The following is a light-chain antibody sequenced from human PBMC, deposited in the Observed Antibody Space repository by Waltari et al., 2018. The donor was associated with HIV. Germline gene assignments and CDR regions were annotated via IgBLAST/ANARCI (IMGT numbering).Light chain of an antibody. CDR2: SNN. Sequence: QSVLTQPPPASGTPGQRVTIPCSGTSSNMGSNTVNWYQQLPGTAPNLLIVSNNQRPSAVPDRFSGSKSGTSASLAISGLQSEDEADYYCAAWDDSLNGVVFGGGTKLTVL. J-gene: IGLJ2*01. CDR1: SSNMGSNT. V-gene: IGLV1-44*01. CDR3: AAWDDSLNGVV.